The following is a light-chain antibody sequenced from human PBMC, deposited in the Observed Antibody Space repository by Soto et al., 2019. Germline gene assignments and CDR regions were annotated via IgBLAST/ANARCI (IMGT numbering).Light chain of an antibody. CDR3: QHYNSYSEA. CDR2: KAS. J-gene: IGKJ1*01. Sequence: DIQMTQSPSTLSGSVGDRVTITCRASQTICSWLAWYQQKPGKAPKLLIYKASTLKSGVPSRFSGSGSGTEFTLTISSLQPDDSATYYCQHYNSYSEAFSQGTKVELK. V-gene: IGKV1-5*03. CDR1: QTICSW.